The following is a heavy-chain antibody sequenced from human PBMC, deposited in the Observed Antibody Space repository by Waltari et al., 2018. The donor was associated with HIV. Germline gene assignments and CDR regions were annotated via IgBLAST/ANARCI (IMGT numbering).Heavy chain of an antibody. D-gene: IGHD3-10*01. Sequence: QVQLVESGGGVVQPGRSLRLPLAASGFTFSSYAMHWVRQAPGKGLEWVAVIGYDGNEKYYADSVKGRFTISRGNSRNTLYLQMNSLRAEDTAVYYCARGRGGPDYWGQGTLVTVSS. CDR3: ARGRGGPDY. CDR1: GFTFSSYA. CDR2: IGYDGNEK. V-gene: IGHV3-30*01. J-gene: IGHJ4*02.